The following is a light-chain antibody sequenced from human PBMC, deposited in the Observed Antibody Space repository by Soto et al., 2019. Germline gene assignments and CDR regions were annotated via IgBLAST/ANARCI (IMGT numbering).Light chain of an antibody. CDR3: QQFGNSRYT. V-gene: IGKV3-20*01. CDR2: GAS. Sequence: EIVLTQSPGTLSLSPGETATLSCRASQSLNSDYLAWYRQIPGQAPRVLIYGASTRAAGIPDRFSGSGSGTDFTLTITRLEPEDFAVYYCQQFGNSRYTFGQGTKLEIK. CDR1: QSLNSDY. J-gene: IGKJ2*01.